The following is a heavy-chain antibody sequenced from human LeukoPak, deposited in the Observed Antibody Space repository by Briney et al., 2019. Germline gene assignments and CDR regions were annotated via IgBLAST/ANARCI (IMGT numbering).Heavy chain of an antibody. D-gene: IGHD3-22*01. J-gene: IGHJ3*02. V-gene: IGHV7-4-1*02. CDR2: INTNTGNP. CDR3: ARGARLTMIVVVITHDAFDI. Sequence: ASVKVSCKASGYTFTSYAMNWVRQAPGQGLEWMGWINTNTGNPTYAQGFTGRFVFSLDTSVSTAYLQISSLKAEDTAVYYCARGARLTMIVVVITHDAFDIWGQGTMVTVSS. CDR1: GYTFTSYA.